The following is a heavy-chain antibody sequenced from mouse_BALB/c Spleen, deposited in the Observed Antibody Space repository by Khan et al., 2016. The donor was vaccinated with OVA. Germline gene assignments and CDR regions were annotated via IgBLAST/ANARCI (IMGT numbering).Heavy chain of an antibody. Sequence: EVELVESGGGLVKPGGSLKLSCAASGFTFSSYAMSWVRQSPEKRLEWVAEISSGGSYTYYPDTVTGRFTISRDNAKNTLYLEMSSLRSEDTAMYDCSRASYNAGSSPWFFDYWGQGTTLTVSS. CDR3: SRASYNAGSSPWFFDY. J-gene: IGHJ2*01. CDR1: GFTFSSYA. D-gene: IGHD1-1*01. CDR2: ISSGGSYT. V-gene: IGHV5-9-4*01.